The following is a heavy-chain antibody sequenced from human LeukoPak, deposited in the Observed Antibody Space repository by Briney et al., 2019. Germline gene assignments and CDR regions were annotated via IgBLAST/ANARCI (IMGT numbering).Heavy chain of an antibody. CDR1: GGSISSYY. CDR3: ARGSPNGYYYYYYMDV. V-gene: IGHV4-4*07. Sequence: SETLSLTCTVSGGSISSYYWSWIRQPAGKGLEWIGRIYTGGSTNYNPSLKSRVTMSVDTSKNQFSLKLSSVTAADTAVYYCARGSPNGYYYYYYMDVWGKGTTVTVSS. CDR2: IYTGGST. D-gene: IGHD1-1*01. J-gene: IGHJ6*03.